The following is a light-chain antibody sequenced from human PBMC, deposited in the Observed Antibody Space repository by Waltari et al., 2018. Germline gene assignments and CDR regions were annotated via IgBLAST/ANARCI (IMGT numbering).Light chain of an antibody. CDR1: CSTIGSNF. J-gene: IGLJ2*01. CDR3: ATWDGSLSAVV. Sequence: QSVVTQPPSASGTPGQRVTISCSGRCSTIGSNFVYWYQQLPGATPKVLIFRNDRRPAGVPDRFSGSKSGTSASLDISGLRSEDEANYYCATWDGSLSAVVFGGGTKLTVL. CDR2: RND. V-gene: IGLV1-47*01.